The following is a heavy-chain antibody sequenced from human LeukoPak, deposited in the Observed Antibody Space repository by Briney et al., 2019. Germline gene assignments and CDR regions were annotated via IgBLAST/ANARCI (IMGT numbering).Heavy chain of an antibody. J-gene: IGHJ4*02. CDR1: GGSFSGYY. D-gene: IGHD3-22*01. V-gene: IGHV4-59*01. CDR3: ARARGYYYDFDY. CDR2: VSNSGT. Sequence: SETLSLTCAVYGGSFSGYYWSWIRQPPGKGLEWIGYVSNSGTKYNPSLKSRVTISVDTSKNQFSLKLSSVTAADTAVYYCARARGYYYDFDYWGQGTLVTVSS.